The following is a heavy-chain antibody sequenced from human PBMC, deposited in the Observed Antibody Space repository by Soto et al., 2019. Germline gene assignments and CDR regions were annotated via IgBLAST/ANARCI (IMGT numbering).Heavy chain of an antibody. CDR2: ISRSGGST. Sequence: GGSLRLSCAASGFTFSNYGMYWVRQAPGKGLEWVSAISRSGGSTYYADSVKGRFTISRDNSKNTLYLQMNSLRAEDTAVYYCAKSSRITLVRGVIPLFDYWGQGTLVTVSS. D-gene: IGHD3-10*01. CDR1: GFTFSNYG. CDR3: AKSSRITLVRGVIPLFDY. J-gene: IGHJ4*02. V-gene: IGHV3-23*01.